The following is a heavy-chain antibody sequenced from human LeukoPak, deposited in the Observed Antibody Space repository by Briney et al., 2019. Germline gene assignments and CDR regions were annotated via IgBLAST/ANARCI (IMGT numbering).Heavy chain of an antibody. CDR3: ARDNSVGDNAWWFDP. Sequence: ASVKVSCKASGYSFTSHYMHWVRQAPGQGLEWMGLIDPSGSSTLYAQKFQGRVTMTRDMSTSTDYMELSSLRSEDTAIYYCARDNSVGDNAWWFDPWGQGTLVTVSS. D-gene: IGHD1-26*01. J-gene: IGHJ5*02. CDR1: GYSFTSHY. V-gene: IGHV1-46*01. CDR2: IDPSGSST.